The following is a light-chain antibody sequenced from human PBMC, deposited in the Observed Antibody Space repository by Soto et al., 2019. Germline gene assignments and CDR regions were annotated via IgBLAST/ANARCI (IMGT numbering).Light chain of an antibody. CDR3: QQYNNWPWT. J-gene: IGKJ1*01. Sequence: EFVLTQSPGTLSLSPGERATLSCRASQTVRNNYLAWYQQKPGQTPRLLIYDTSIRAAGVPARFSGSGSGTDFTLTINNLDPEDFAVYYCQQYNNWPWTFGQGTKVDI. CDR1: QTVRNNY. CDR2: DTS. V-gene: IGKV3D-20*02.